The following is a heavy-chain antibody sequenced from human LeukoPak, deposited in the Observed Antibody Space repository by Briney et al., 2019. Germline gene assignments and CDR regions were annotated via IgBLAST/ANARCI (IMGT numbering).Heavy chain of an antibody. Sequence: ASVKVSCKASGYTFTSYAMHWVRQAPGQRLEWMGWINAGNGNTKYSQKFQGRVTITRDTSASTAYMELSSLRSEDTAVYYCARDIVVVVADRDYYYYYGMDVWGQGTTVTVSS. V-gene: IGHV1-3*01. J-gene: IGHJ6*02. CDR2: INAGNGNT. CDR3: ARDIVVVVADRDYYYYYGMDV. D-gene: IGHD2-15*01. CDR1: GYTFTSYA.